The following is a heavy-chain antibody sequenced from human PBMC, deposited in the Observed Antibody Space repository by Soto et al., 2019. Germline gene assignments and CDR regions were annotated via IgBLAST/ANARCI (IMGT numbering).Heavy chain of an antibody. J-gene: IGHJ4*02. CDR2: ISGSGGNT. CDR1: GFTFSTYA. V-gene: IGHV3-23*01. CDR3: VARPPFDS. Sequence: EVQLLESGGGLVQPGGSLRLSCAASGFTFSTYAMSWVRQAPGKGLEWVSAISGSGGNTYYADSVKGRFTISRDNSKNTLYLQINSLRAEDTAVYYCVARPPFDSWGQGTLVTVSS.